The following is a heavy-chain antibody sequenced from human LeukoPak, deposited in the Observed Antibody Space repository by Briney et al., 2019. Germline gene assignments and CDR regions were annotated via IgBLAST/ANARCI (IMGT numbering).Heavy chain of an antibody. CDR2: IYYSGST. CDR3: ATAQAYYDFWSGYSTYYYMDV. V-gene: IGHV4-59*01. J-gene: IGHJ6*03. Sequence: SETLSLTCTVSGGSISSYYWSWIRQPPGKGLEWIGYIYYSGSTNYNPSLKSRVTISVDTSKNQFSLKLSSVTAADTAVYYCATAQAYYDFWSGYSTYYYMDVWGKGTTVTVSS. CDR1: GGSISSYY. D-gene: IGHD3-3*01.